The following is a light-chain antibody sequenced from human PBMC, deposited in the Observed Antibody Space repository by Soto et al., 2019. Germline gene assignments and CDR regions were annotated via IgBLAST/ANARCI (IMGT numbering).Light chain of an antibody. V-gene: IGKV1D-13*01. J-gene: IGKJ5*01. CDR3: QQFNNPIT. Sequence: IQMTQSPSSLSASVVDRVTITCRASQGISSALAWYQQKPGKAPKLLIYDASSLESGVPSRFSGSGSGTDFTLTISSLQPEDFATYYCQQFNNPITFGQGTRLEIK. CDR1: QGISSA. CDR2: DAS.